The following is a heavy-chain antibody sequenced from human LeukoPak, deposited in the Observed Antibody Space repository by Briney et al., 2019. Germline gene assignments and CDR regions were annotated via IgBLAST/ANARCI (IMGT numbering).Heavy chain of an antibody. J-gene: IGHJ6*02. Sequence: SETLSLTCTVSGDSISRSTYYWAWIRQPPGKGLEWIGSVYYGRSPYFNPSLESRATISVDTSKNRFSLKMSSVTAADTALYYCAREMGVVTAHGIDVWGQGTTVTVSS. CDR3: AREMGVVTAHGIDV. CDR1: GDSISRSTYY. CDR2: VYYGRSP. V-gene: IGHV4-39*02. D-gene: IGHD4-23*01.